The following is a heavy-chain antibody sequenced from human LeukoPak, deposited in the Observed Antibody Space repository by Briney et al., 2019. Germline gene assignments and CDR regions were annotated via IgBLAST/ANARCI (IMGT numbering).Heavy chain of an antibody. D-gene: IGHD3-9*01. V-gene: IGHV4-39*07. CDR3: ARDLSFDWFPYYFDY. CDR1: SGSVSNSHYY. CDR2: IFYSGNT. Sequence: SETLSLTCTVSSGSVSNSHYYWAWVRQPPGKGLEWLGSIFYSGNTHYNPSLKSPVTISIDTSKNQFSLKVSSVTTADTAIYYCARDLSFDWFPYYFDYWGQGILVTVSS. J-gene: IGHJ4*02.